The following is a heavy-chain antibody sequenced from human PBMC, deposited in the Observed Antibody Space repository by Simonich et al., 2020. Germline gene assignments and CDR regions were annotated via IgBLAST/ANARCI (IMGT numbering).Heavy chain of an antibody. J-gene: IGHJ4*02. Sequence: EVQLVQSGAEVKKPGESLKISCKGSGYSFTSYWIGWVRQMPGKGLGWMGITDPGDLDTSYRPSFQGQVTISADKSISTAYLQWSSLKASDTAMYYCVRPDSGYDYFDYWGQGTLVTVSS. CDR2: TDPGDLDT. D-gene: IGHD5-12*01. CDR3: VRPDSGYDYFDY. CDR1: GYSFTSYW. V-gene: IGHV5-51*03.